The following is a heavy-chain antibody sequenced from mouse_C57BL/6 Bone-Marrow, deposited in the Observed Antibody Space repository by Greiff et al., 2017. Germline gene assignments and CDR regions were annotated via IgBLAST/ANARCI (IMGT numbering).Heavy chain of an antibody. D-gene: IGHD4-1*01. J-gene: IGHJ2*01. Sequence: QVQLQQPGAELVKPGASVKMSCKASGYTFTSYWITWVQQRPGQGLEWIGDIYPTSGRTNYNEKFKSKAILTVDPSSNTAYMQLSSLTSEDSAVFYGARSGPLGRRFDYWGQGTTLTVSS. CDR3: ARSGPLGRRFDY. CDR2: IYPTSGRT. V-gene: IGHV1-55*01. CDR1: GYTFTSYW.